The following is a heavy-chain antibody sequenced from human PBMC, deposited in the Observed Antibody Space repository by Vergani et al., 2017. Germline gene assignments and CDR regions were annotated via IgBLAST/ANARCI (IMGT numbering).Heavy chain of an antibody. CDR2: IYYSGST. D-gene: IGHD5-18*01. Sequence: QVQLQQWGAGLLKPSETLSLTCAVYGGSFSGYYWSWIRQPPGKGLEWIGSIYYSGSTYYNPSLKSRVTISVDTSKNQFSLKLSSVTAADTAVYYCARHLDSYGHTLGWFDPWGQGTLVTVSS. J-gene: IGHJ5*02. CDR1: GGSFSGYY. CDR3: ARHLDSYGHTLGWFDP. V-gene: IGHV4-34*01.